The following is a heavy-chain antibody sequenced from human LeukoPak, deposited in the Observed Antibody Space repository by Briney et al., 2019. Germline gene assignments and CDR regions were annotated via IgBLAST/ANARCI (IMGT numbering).Heavy chain of an antibody. Sequence: ASVKVSCKASGYTFTSYDINWVRQATGQGLEWMGWMNPNSGNTGYAQKFQGRVTMTRNTSISTAYMELSSLRSEDTAVYYCARGFSADTAVVYQGNDYWGQGTLVTVSS. V-gene: IGHV1-8*01. CDR2: MNPNSGNT. CDR1: GYTFTSYD. CDR3: ARGFSADTAVVYQGNDY. J-gene: IGHJ4*02. D-gene: IGHD5-18*01.